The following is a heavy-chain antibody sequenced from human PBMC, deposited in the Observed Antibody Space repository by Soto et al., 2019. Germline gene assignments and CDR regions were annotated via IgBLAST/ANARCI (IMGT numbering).Heavy chain of an antibody. V-gene: IGHV4-31*03. CDR1: GGSITSGGYY. Sequence: PSETLSLTCTVSGGSITSGGYYWSWIRQHPGKGLEWIGYIYYSGFTYYNPSLKSRVTISVDKSKNQFSLKLSSVTAADTAVYYCARRGYCTNGVCYYGMDVWGQGTTVTVSS. CDR3: ARRGYCTNGVCYYGMDV. J-gene: IGHJ6*02. CDR2: IYYSGFT. D-gene: IGHD2-8*01.